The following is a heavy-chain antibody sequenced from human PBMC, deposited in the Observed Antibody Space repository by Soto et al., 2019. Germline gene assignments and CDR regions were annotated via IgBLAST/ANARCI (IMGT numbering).Heavy chain of an antibody. CDR3: ARPTQNWNWQFDY. CDR2: ISGSGGST. V-gene: IGHV3-23*01. CDR1: GFTFSSYA. Sequence: GGSLRLSCAASGFTFSSYAMSWVRQAPGKGLEWVSAISGSGGSTYYADSVKGRFTISRDNSKNALYLQMNSLRAEDTAVYYCARPTQNWNWQFDYWGQGTLVTVSS. J-gene: IGHJ4*02. D-gene: IGHD1-7*01.